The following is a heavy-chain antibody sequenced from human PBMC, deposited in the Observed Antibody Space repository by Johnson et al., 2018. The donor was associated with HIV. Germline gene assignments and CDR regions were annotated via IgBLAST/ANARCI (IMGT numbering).Heavy chain of an antibody. Sequence: VQLLESGGGVVQPGRSLRLSCAASGFTFSSYAMHWVRQAPGKGLEWVAVISYDGSNKNYADSVKGRFTISRDNSKNTLYLQMNSLRAEDTALYYCAKERTPSSWTGMDAFDIWGQGTMVTVSS. V-gene: IGHV3-30*04. J-gene: IGHJ3*02. CDR3: AKERTPSSWTGMDAFDI. CDR1: GFTFSSYA. CDR2: ISYDGSNK. D-gene: IGHD6-13*01.